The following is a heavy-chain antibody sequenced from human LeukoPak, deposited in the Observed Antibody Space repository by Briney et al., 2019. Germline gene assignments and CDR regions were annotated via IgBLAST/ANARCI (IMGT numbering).Heavy chain of an antibody. CDR2: IHTSGST. CDR1: GGSISSGSYY. D-gene: IGHD4-11*01. Sequence: SETLSLTCTVSGGSISSGSYYWSWIRQTAGKGLEWIGRIHTSGSTNYNPSLKSRVTISRDTSKNQFSLKLSSVTAADTAVYYCARDDSNYVGGYYYYNMDVWGKGTTVTVSS. V-gene: IGHV4-61*02. CDR3: ARDDSNYVGGYYYYNMDV. J-gene: IGHJ6*03.